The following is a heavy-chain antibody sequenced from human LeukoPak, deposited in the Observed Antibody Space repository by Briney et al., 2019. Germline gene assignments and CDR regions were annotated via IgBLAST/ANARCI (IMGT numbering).Heavy chain of an antibody. D-gene: IGHD3-3*01. CDR3: ARGGYDFWSGTLDY. Sequence: EASVKVSCKASGYTFTSYGISWVRQAPGQGLERMGWISAYNGNTNYAQKLQGRVTMTTDTSTSTAYMELRSLRSDDTAVYYCARGGYDFWSGTLDYWGQGTLVTVSS. CDR1: GYTFTSYG. J-gene: IGHJ4*02. CDR2: ISAYNGNT. V-gene: IGHV1-18*01.